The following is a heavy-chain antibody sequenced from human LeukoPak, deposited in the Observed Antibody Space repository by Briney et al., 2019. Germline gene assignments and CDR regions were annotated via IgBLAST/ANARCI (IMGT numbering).Heavy chain of an antibody. CDR1: GGSISSGSYY. Sequence: SETLSLTCTVSGGSISSGSYYWSWIRQPAGKGLEWIGRIYTSGSTNYNPSLKSRVTISVDTSKNQFSLKLSSVTAADTAVYYCASSSSPVFYFDYWGQGTLVTVSS. V-gene: IGHV4-61*02. CDR3: ASSSSPVFYFDY. CDR2: IYTSGST. D-gene: IGHD6-6*01. J-gene: IGHJ4*02.